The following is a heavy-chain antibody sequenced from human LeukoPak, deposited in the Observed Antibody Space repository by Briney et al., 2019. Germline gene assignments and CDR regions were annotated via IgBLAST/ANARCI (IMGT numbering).Heavy chain of an antibody. CDR3: ARCDPSSSLCGYWYLGL. CDR2: VSSTSHYI. CDR1: GFKFSSYS. J-gene: IGHJ2*01. Sequence: GGSLRLSCAASGFKFSSYSMKWVRQAPGKGLEWVATVSSTSHYIYYADSVKGRFTVSRDNAKKSVYLQMDGLRAEDTAIYYCARCDPSSSLCGYWYLGLWGAGTLVPVSS. D-gene: IGHD6-6*01. V-gene: IGHV3-21*01.